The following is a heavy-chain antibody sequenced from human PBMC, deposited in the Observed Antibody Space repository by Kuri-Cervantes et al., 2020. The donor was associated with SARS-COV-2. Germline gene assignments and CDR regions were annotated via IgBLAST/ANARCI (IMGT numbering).Heavy chain of an antibody. V-gene: IGHV4-34*01. D-gene: IGHD6-6*01. Sequence: GSLRLSCAVYGGSFSGYYWSWIRQTPGKGLEWIGEINHSGSANYNPSLKSRVTISVDTSKNQFSLKLSSVTAADTAVYYCARRGAGSSSAAFDIWGQGTMVTVSS. J-gene: IGHJ3*02. CDR2: INHSGSA. CDR1: GGSFSGYY. CDR3: ARRGAGSSSAAFDI.